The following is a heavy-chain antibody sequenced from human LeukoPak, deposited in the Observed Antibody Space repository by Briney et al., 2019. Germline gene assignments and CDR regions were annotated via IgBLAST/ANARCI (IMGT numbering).Heavy chain of an antibody. J-gene: IGHJ4*02. D-gene: IGHD3-10*01. CDR3: ARGLLRITMVRGVMQTYYFDY. CDR1: GGSISSSSYY. V-gene: IGHV4-39*07. Sequence: SETLSLTCTVSGGSISSSSYYWGWIRQPPGKGLEWIGSIYYSGSTYYNPSLKSRVTISVDTSKNQFSLKLSSVTAADTAVYYCARGLLRITMVRGVMQTYYFDYWGQGTLVTVSS. CDR2: IYYSGST.